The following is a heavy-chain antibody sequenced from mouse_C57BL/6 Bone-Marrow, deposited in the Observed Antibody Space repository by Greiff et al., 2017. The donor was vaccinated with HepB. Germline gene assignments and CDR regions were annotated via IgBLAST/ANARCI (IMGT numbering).Heavy chain of an antibody. J-gene: IGHJ2*01. CDR1: GYTFTNYW. Sequence: QVQLQQSGAELVRPGTSVKMSCKASGYTFTNYWIGWAKQRPGHGLEWIGDIYPGGGYTNYNEKFKGKATLTADKSASTAYMQFSSLTSEDSAIYCCARENYYGSSGVDYWGQGTTLTVSS. CDR3: ARENYYGSSGVDY. CDR2: IYPGGGYT. V-gene: IGHV1-63*01. D-gene: IGHD1-1*01.